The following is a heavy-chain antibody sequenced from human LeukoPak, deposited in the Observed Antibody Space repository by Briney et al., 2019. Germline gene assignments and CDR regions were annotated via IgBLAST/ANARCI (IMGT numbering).Heavy chain of an antibody. J-gene: IGHJ4*02. Sequence: GGSLRLSCAASGFTFSSYAMTWVRLAPGKGLEWVSRINTDGSSTTYADSVKGRFTISRDNAKNTLYLEMSSLRAEDTAVYYCARGYSGTYRFGYWGQGTLVTVSS. CDR2: INTDGSST. CDR1: GFTFSSYA. D-gene: IGHD1-26*01. V-gene: IGHV3-74*01. CDR3: ARGYSGTYRFGY.